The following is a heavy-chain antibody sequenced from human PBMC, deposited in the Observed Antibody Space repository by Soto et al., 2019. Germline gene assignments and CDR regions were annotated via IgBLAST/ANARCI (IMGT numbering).Heavy chain of an antibody. V-gene: IGHV4-59*01. Sequence: QVQLQESGPGLVKPSETLSLTCTVSGGSISSYYWSWIRQPPGKGLEWIGYIYYSGSTNYNPSLKSRVTISVDTSKNQFSLKLSSVTAADTAVYYCARASGFGEYFDYWGQGTLVTVSS. CDR2: IYYSGST. J-gene: IGHJ4*02. CDR1: GGSISSYY. CDR3: ARASGFGEYFDY. D-gene: IGHD3-10*01.